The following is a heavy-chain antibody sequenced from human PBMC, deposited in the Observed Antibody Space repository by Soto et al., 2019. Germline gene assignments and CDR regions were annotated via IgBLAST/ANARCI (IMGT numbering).Heavy chain of an antibody. CDR3: ARDRGPYYYYYNYMDV. CDR1: GFTFSIYG. D-gene: IGHD3-10*01. Sequence: PGGSLRLSCAASGFTFSIYGMHWFRQAPGKGLEWVAVIWYDGSNKYYADSVKGRFTISRDNSKNTLYLQMNSLRAEDTAVYYCARDRGPYYYYYNYMDVWGKGTTVTVSS. CDR2: IWYDGSNK. J-gene: IGHJ6*03. V-gene: IGHV3-33*01.